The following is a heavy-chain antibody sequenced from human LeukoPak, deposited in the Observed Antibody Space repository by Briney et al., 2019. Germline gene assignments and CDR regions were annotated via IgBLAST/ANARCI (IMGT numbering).Heavy chain of an antibody. D-gene: IGHD3-22*01. CDR2: ISAGGGTAT. CDR3: AKKTPTDDTLGNYFHY. J-gene: IGHJ4*02. CDR1: GFTLSDSD. Sequence: GGSLRLSCAASGFTLSDSDMSWVRQPPGKGLEWVSGISAGGGTATYYADSVKGRFTIPRDNSKNTLYLQMNTLRAEDTAVYYCAKKTPTDDTLGNYFHYWGQGVLVTVSS. V-gene: IGHV3-23*01.